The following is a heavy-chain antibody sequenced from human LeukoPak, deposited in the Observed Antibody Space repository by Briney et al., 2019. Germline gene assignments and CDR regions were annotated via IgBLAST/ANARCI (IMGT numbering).Heavy chain of an antibody. J-gene: IGHJ4*02. CDR1: GFPFSSYA. CDR3: AKSVNMVRGVTPLDY. Sequence: GGPLSLSVEASGFPFSSYALSWARRPPGKGLEGVSAISGSGGSTCYADSVKGRFTISRDNSKNTLYLQMNSLRAEDTAVYYCAKSVNMVRGVTPLDYWGQGTLVTVSS. CDR2: ISGSGGST. V-gene: IGHV3-23*01. D-gene: IGHD3-10*01.